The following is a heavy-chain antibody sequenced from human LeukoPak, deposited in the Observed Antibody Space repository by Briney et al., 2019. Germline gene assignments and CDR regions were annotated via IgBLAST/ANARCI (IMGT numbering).Heavy chain of an antibody. V-gene: IGHV1-8*01. J-gene: IGHJ4*02. CDR2: MNPNSGNT. Sequence: GASVKVSCKASGYTFTSYDINWVRQATGQGLEWMGWMNPNSGNTGYAQKFQGRGTMTRNTSISTAYMELSSLRSEDTAVYYCARGRRKTVAGIRYYFDYWGQGTLVTVSS. CDR3: ARGRRKTVAGIRYYFDY. D-gene: IGHD6-19*01. CDR1: GYTFTSYD.